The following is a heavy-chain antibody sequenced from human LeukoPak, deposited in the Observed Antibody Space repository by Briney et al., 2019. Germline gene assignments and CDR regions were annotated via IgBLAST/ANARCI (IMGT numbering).Heavy chain of an antibody. CDR3: ARVIVRIAVAVG. Sequence: GASVKVSCKASGYTFTSYYMHWVRQAPGQGLEWMGGIIPIFGTANYAQKFQGRVTITADESTSTAYMELSSLRSEDTAVYYCARVIVRIAVAVGWGQGTLVTVSS. CDR2: IIPIFGTA. D-gene: IGHD6-19*01. CDR1: GYTFTSYY. V-gene: IGHV1-69*13. J-gene: IGHJ4*02.